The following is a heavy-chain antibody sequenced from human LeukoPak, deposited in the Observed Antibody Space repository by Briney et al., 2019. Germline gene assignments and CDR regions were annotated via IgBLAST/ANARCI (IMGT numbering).Heavy chain of an antibody. CDR1: GGSISSSSYY. CDR3: ARPTVAGTPYDAFNI. Sequence: SETLSLTCTVSGGSISSSSYYWGWIRQPPGKVLEWIGSINYSGSTYYNPSLKSRVTISVDTSKNQFSLKLSSVTAADTAVYSCARPTVAGTPYDAFNIRGQGTMVTVSS. D-gene: IGHD6-19*01. J-gene: IGHJ3*02. V-gene: IGHV4-39*01. CDR2: INYSGST.